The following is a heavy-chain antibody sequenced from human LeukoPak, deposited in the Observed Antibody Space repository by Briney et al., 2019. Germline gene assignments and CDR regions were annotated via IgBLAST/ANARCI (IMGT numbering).Heavy chain of an antibody. CDR3: ARGLNTAMVY. J-gene: IGHJ4*02. Sequence: SETLSLTCAVYGGSFSGYYWSWIRQPPGKGLEWIGEINHSGSTNYNPSLKSRVTISVDASKNQFSLKLSSVTAADTAVYYCARGLNTAMVYWGQGALVTVSS. CDR2: INHSGST. CDR1: GGSFSGYY. V-gene: IGHV4-34*01. D-gene: IGHD5-18*01.